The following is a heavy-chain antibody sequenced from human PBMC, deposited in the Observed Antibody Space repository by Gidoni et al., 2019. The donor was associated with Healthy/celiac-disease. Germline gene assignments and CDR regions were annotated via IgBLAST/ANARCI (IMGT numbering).Heavy chain of an antibody. CDR2: ISSSSSTI. J-gene: IGHJ3*02. V-gene: IGHV3-48*01. CDR3: ARDRKDAFDI. Sequence: EVQLVASGGGLVPPGGSPRLPCAAPGFTFSSYRMNWVRKAPGKGMEWVSYISSSSSTIYYADSVKGRFTISRDNAKNSLYLQMNSLRAEDTAVYYCARDRKDAFDIWGQGTMVTVSS. CDR1: GFTFSSYR.